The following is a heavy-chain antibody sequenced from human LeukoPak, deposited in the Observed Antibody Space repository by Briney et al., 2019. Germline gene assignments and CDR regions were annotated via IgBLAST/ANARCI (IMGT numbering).Heavy chain of an antibody. CDR3: ARGRSVWGSYRYYFDY. J-gene: IGHJ4*02. CDR1: GGSFSGYY. Sequence: PLETLSLTCAVYGGSFSGYYWSWIRQPPGKGLEWIGEINHSGSTNYNPSLKSRVTISVDTSKNQFSLKLSSVTAADTAVYYCARGRSVWGSYRYYFDYWGQGTLVTVSS. D-gene: IGHD3-16*02. CDR2: INHSGST. V-gene: IGHV4-34*01.